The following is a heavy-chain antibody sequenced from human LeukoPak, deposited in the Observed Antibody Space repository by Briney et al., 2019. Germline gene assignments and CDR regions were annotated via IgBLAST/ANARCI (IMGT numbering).Heavy chain of an antibody. CDR2: ISPSGGIT. CDR3: ARLEHQNYYYYYYMDV. J-gene: IGHJ6*03. Sequence: GGSLRLSCAASGFTFSSHGMNWVRQAPGKGLEWVSGISPSGGITYYTDSVKGRFTISRDNSKNTQSLQMNSLRAEDTAVYYCARLEHQNYYYYYYMDVWGKGTTVTVSS. D-gene: IGHD3-3*01. V-gene: IGHV3-23*01. CDR1: GFTFSSHG.